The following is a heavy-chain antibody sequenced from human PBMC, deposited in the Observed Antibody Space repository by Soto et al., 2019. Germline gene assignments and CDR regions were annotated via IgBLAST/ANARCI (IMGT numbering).Heavy chain of an antibody. CDR2: INPNSGGT. CDR3: ARELPYSSSWYYYYYYYGMDV. V-gene: IGHV1-2*02. J-gene: IGHJ6*02. Sequence: ASVKVSCKASGYTFTGYYMHWVRQAPGQGLEWMGWINPNSGGTNYAQKFQGRVTMTRDTSISTAYMELSRLRSDDTAVYYCARELPYSSSWYYYYYYYGMDVWGQGTTVTVSS. D-gene: IGHD6-13*01. CDR1: GYTFTGYY.